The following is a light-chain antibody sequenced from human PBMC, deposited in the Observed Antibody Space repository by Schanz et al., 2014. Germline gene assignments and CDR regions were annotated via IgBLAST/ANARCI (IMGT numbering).Light chain of an antibody. J-gene: IGLJ3*02. CDR2: EGT. Sequence: QSVLTQPASVSGSPGQSITISCTGTSSDVGSYNLVSWYQQHPGKAPKLMIYEGTKRPSGVSNRFSGSKSGNTASLTISGLQAEDEGDYYCCSYAGSRTWVFGGGTKLTVL. CDR3: CSYAGSRTWV. CDR1: SSDVGSYNL. V-gene: IGLV2-23*01.